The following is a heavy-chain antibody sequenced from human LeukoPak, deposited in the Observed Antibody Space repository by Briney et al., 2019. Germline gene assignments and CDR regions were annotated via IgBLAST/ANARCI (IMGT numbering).Heavy chain of an antibody. CDR3: ARGRPARYDY. D-gene: IGHD2-2*01. J-gene: IGHJ4*02. V-gene: IGHV4-34*01. CDR2: INHSGST. Sequence: PSETLSLTCAVYGGSFSGYYWSWIRQPPGKGLEWIGEINHSGSTIYNPSLKSRVTISVDTSKNQFSLKLSSVTAADTAVYYCARGRPARYDYWGQGTLVTVSS. CDR1: GGSFSGYY.